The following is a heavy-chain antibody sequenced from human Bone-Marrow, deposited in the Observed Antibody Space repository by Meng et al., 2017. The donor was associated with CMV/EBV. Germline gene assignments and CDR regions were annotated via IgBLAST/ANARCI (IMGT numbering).Heavy chain of an antibody. CDR2: ISYDGSNK. CDR1: GFTFSSYA. V-gene: IGHV3-30*04. J-gene: IGHJ6*02. Sequence: GGSLRLSCAASGFTFSSYAMHWVRQAPGKGLKWVAVISYDGSNKYYADSVKGRFTISRDNSKNTLYLQMNSLRAEDTAVYYCARAPCRVGVCYMYGYYYGMDVWGQGTTVTVSS. CDR3: ARAPCRVGVCYMYGYYYGMDV. D-gene: IGHD2-8*01.